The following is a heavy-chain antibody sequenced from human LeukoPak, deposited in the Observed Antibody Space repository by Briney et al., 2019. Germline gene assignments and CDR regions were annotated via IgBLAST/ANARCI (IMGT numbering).Heavy chain of an antibody. CDR2: VGIDSGNT. CDR3: ARDYRFAFDN. V-gene: IGHV3-21*05. J-gene: IGHJ4*02. Sequence: GGSLRLSCAASGFIFSDYSMNWVRQAPGKGLEWISYVGIDSGNTKYADSVKGRFTISGDNAKKSLYLQLNSLRVEDTAVYYCARDYRFAFDNWGQGTLVTVSS. CDR1: GFIFSDYS.